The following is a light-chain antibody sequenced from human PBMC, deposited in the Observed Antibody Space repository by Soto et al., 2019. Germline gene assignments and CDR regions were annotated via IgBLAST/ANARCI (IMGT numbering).Light chain of an antibody. Sequence: QSALTQPASVSGSPGQSITISCTGTSSDVGTYNYVSWYQHHPGKAPKLMIYDVSNRPSGVSNRFSGSKSGNTASLTISGLQAEDEADYYCSSSTSSSTLDVVFGGGTKLTVL. CDR1: SSDVGTYNY. CDR3: SSSTSSSTLDVV. CDR2: DVS. J-gene: IGLJ2*01. V-gene: IGLV2-14*03.